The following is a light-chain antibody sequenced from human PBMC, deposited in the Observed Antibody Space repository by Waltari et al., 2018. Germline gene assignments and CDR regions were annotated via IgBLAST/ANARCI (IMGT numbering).Light chain of an antibody. CDR2: EVS. V-gene: IGLV2-8*01. Sequence: QSALTQPPSASGSPGQSVTISCPGTSSDVGGYNYVSWYQQHPGKAPKLMISEVSKRPSGVPDRFSGSKSGNTASLTVSGLQAEDEADYYCSSYAGSNNPLFGGGTKLTVL. CDR3: SSYAGSNNPL. CDR1: SSDVGGYNY. J-gene: IGLJ2*01.